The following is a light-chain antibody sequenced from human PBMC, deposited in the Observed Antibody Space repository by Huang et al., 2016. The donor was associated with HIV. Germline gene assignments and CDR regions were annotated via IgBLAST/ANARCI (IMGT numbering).Light chain of an antibody. CDR3: QQYNNWPPGS. Sequence: EVVMTQSPTTLSVSPGESATLSCRTSQYISTNLAWYQQKPGQAPRLLIYGASTRATGIPARFSGSGSGTEFTLTIGSLQSEDFALYYCQQYNNWPPGSFGPGTKVDI. V-gene: IGKV3-15*01. CDR2: GAS. J-gene: IGKJ3*01. CDR1: QYISTN.